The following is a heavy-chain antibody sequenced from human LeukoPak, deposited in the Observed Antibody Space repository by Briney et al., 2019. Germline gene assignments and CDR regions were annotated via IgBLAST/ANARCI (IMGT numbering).Heavy chain of an antibody. CDR3: AREWGIAVAMGMDV. CDR2: TYYRSKWYN. CDR1: GDSVS. D-gene: IGHD6-19*01. J-gene: IGHJ6*02. V-gene: IGHV6-1*01. Sequence: SQTLSLTCAISGDSVSRNWIRQSPSTGLEWLGRTYYRSKWYNDYAVSVKSRITINPDTPKNQFSLQLNSVTPEDTAVYYCAREWGIAVAMGMDVWGQGTTVTVSS.